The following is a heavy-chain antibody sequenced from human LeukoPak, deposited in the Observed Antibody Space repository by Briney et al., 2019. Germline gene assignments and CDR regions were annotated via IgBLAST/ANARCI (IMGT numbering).Heavy chain of an antibody. CDR2: ISSRRRYI. Sequence: GGSLRLSCAVSTFTFSDHSMKWVRLAPGKGLEWVSSISSRRRYIHYADSVKGRFTISRDDAKISLYLQMNSLRAEDTAIYYCARDGRESSGYYNFYYYYMDVWGKGTTVTISS. CDR3: ARDGRESSGYYNFYYYYMDV. D-gene: IGHD6-19*01. J-gene: IGHJ6*03. V-gene: IGHV3-21*01. CDR1: TFTFSDHS.